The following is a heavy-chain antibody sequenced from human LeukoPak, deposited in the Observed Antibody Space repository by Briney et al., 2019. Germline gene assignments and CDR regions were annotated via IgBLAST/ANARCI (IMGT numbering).Heavy chain of an antibody. CDR3: ARVITIFGVAPDAFDI. D-gene: IGHD3-3*01. CDR1: GGSISTHY. Sequence: PSETLSLTCTVSGGSISTHYWSWIRQPPGKGLEWIGHISYSGSTKYNPSLKSRVTISIDTSESLFSLKLTSVTAADTAVYYCARVITIFGVAPDAFDIWGQGTMVTVSS. V-gene: IGHV4-59*11. CDR2: ISYSGST. J-gene: IGHJ3*02.